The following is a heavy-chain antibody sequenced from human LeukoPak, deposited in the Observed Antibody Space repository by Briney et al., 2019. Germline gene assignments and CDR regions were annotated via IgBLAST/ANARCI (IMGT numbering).Heavy chain of an antibody. CDR3: ARDGQLGYCSGGSCPNDY. J-gene: IGHJ4*02. D-gene: IGHD2-15*01. CDR1: GFSFSDYY. CDR2: ISGSGSVI. V-gene: IGHV3-11*01. Sequence: GGSLRLSCVASGFSFSDYYMTWMRQTPGKGLEWISFISGSGSVILYADSVKGRFTISSDNAKNSLYLDMNSLRAEDTAVYYCARDGQLGYCSGGSCPNDYWGQGTLVTVSS.